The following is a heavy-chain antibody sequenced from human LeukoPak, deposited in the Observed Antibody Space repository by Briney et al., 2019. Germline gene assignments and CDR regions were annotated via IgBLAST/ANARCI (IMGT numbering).Heavy chain of an antibody. CDR2: INHSGST. V-gene: IGHV4-34*01. CDR3: ARRGWLRLPNDY. Sequence: PSETLSLTCAVYGGSFSGYYWSWIRQPPGKGLEWIGEINHSGSTNYNPSLKSRVTISVDTSKNQFSLKLSSVTAAGTAVYYCARRGWLRLPNDYWGQGTLVTVSS. D-gene: IGHD5-12*01. J-gene: IGHJ4*02. CDR1: GGSFSGYY.